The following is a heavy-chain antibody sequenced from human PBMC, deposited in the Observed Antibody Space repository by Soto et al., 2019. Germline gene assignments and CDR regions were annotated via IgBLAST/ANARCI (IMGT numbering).Heavy chain of an antibody. Sequence: VQLVQSGAEAKKPGSSLKVSCKASGGTFSRYSITWVRQAPGQGLEWMGRIIPLLNRTSYAQKFKGRVTITADKSTCTAYIELKSLGSESSSVYYCSRDPVYCGDDCFSGTIDRCGQRGLGTVSS. V-gene: IGHV1-69*08. CDR2: IIPLLNRT. D-gene: IGHD2-21*02. CDR1: GGTFSRYS. J-gene: IGHJ5*02. CDR3: SRDPVYCGDDCFSGTIDR.